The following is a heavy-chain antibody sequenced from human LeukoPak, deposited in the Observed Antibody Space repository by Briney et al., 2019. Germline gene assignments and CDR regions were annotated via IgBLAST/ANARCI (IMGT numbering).Heavy chain of an antibody. CDR1: GGSISSGSYY. V-gene: IGHV4-61*02. CDR2: IYTSGST. CDR3: ARDLDYGDYGTFDY. D-gene: IGHD4-17*01. J-gene: IGHJ4*02. Sequence: SQTLSLTCTVSGGSISSGSYYWSWIRQPAGKGLEWIGRIYTSGSTNYNPSLKSRVTISVDTSKNQFSLKLSSVTAADTAVYYFARDLDYGDYGTFDYWGQGTLVTVSS.